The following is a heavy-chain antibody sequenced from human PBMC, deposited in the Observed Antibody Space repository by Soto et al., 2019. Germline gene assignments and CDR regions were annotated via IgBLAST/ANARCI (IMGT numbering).Heavy chain of an antibody. J-gene: IGHJ4*02. D-gene: IGHD3-3*01. CDR1: GGSITSSNW. Sequence: SETRSLTCAVSGGSITSSNWWSWVRQPPGKGLEWIGEVYHSGSTHYNPSLKSRVTISVDNSNNQFSLTLSSVTAADTAVYYCASLRFMEWFALYDYWGQGILVTVSS. CDR2: VYHSGST. CDR3: ASLRFMEWFALYDY. V-gene: IGHV4-4*02.